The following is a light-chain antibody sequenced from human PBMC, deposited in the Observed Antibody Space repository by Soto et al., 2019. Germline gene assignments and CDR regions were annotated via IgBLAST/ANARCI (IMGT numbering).Light chain of an antibody. CDR3: SSYTSSNTWV. J-gene: IGLJ3*02. Sequence: QSALTQPASVSGSPGQSITISCTGTSSDVSSYDYVSWYQQHPGKAPKVMIYEVRNRPSGVSNRFSGSKSGNTASLTISGLQAEDEADYYCSSYTSSNTWVFGGGTKLTVL. V-gene: IGLV2-14*01. CDR2: EVR. CDR1: SSDVSSYDY.